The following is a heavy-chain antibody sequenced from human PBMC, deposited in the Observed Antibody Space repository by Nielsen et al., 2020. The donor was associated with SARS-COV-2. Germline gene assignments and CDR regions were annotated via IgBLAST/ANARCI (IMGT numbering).Heavy chain of an antibody. CDR3: ARSRGYSGYAHYYGMDV. J-gene: IGHJ6*02. V-gene: IGHV1-18*01. D-gene: IGHD5-12*01. CDR1: GYTFTSYG. Sequence: ASVKVSCKASGYTFTSYGISWVRQAPGQGLEWMGWISAYNGNTNYAQKLQGRVTMTTDTSTSTAYMELRSLRSDDTAVYYCARSRGYSGYAHYYGMDVWSQGTTVTVSS. CDR2: ISAYNGNT.